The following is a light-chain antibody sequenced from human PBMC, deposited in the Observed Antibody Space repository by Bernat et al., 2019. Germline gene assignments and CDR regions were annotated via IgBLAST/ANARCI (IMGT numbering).Light chain of an antibody. CDR2: SNN. CDR3: ASWDDSLSGLWV. J-gene: IGLJ3*02. Sequence: QSVLTQPPSASGTPGQRVTISCSGSSSNIGSNSVYWYQQLPGTAPKLLIYSNNQRLSGVPDRFSGSKSGTSASLAISGLRSEDEADYYCASWDDSLSGLWVFGGGTKLTVL. V-gene: IGLV1-47*02. CDR1: SSNIGSNS.